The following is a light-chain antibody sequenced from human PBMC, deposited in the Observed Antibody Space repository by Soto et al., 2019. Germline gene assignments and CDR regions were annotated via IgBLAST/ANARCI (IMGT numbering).Light chain of an antibody. V-gene: IGKV3-15*01. CDR1: QSVDNN. Sequence: ELVMTQSPATMSVSPGERASLSCRASQSVDNNLAWSQQPAGQAPRLLLYVASTRATGIPARFSGSGSGTESNLTISSLQSGDFAVYSCQQDTNWPYTFGQGTKLEIK. J-gene: IGKJ2*01. CDR3: QQDTNWPYT. CDR2: VAS.